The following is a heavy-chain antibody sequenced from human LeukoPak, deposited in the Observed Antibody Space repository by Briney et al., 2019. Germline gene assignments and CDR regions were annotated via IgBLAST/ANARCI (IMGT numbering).Heavy chain of an antibody. CDR3: ARGRGYSYGLGAFDI. V-gene: IGHV4-59*12. CDR1: GGSISGSY. D-gene: IGHD5-18*01. J-gene: IGHJ3*02. CDR2: ISYTGST. Sequence: PSETLSLTCTVSGGSISGSYWSWIRQSPGKGLEWIGYISYTGSTNYNPSLKSRVTMSVDTSKNQFSLKLSSVTAADTAVYYCARGRGYSYGLGAFDIWGQGTMVTVSS.